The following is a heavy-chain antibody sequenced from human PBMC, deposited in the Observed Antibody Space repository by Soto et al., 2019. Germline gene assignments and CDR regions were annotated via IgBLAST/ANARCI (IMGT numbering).Heavy chain of an antibody. CDR1: GYTFTSYA. Sequence: QVQLVQSGAEVKKPGASVKVSCKASGYTFTSYAIHWVRQAPGQRREWMAWINTGNGNTKYSQNFQDRVTITRDTSASTDYMELSSLRSEDTAVYYCARDLGGWPDYWGQGTLVTVSS. V-gene: IGHV1-3*04. CDR3: ARDLGGWPDY. D-gene: IGHD6-19*01. CDR2: INTGNGNT. J-gene: IGHJ4*02.